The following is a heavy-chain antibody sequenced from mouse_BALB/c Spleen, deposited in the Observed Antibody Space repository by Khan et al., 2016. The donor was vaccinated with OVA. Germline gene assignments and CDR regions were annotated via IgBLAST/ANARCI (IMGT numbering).Heavy chain of an antibody. CDR3: ARKDYYDYDPFPY. CDR1: GYSITSEYT. J-gene: IGHJ3*01. CDR2: ISYSGNT. D-gene: IGHD2-4*01. V-gene: IGHV3-2*02. Sequence: EVKLLESGPGLVKPSQSLSLTCTVTGYSITSEYTWNWIRQFPGNKLEWMGFISYSGNTRYNPSFKSRISITRDTSKNHFFLQLNSVTSEDTATYYCARKDYYDYDPFPYWGHGTLVTVSA.